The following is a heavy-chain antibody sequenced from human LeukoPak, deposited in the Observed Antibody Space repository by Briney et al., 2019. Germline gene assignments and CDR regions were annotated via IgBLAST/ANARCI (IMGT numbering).Heavy chain of an antibody. Sequence: SETLSLTCAVYGGSFSGYYWSWIRQPPGKGLEWIGEINHSGSTNYHPSLKSRVTISVDTSKNQFSLKLSSVTAADTAVYYCARRRYCSSTSCYPFDYWGQGTLVTVSS. CDR3: ARRRYCSSTSCYPFDY. CDR1: GGSFSGYY. D-gene: IGHD2-2*01. J-gene: IGHJ4*02. V-gene: IGHV4-34*01. CDR2: INHSGST.